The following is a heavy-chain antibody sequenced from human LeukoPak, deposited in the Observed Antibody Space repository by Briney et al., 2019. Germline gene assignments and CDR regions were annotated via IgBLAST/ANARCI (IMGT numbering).Heavy chain of an antibody. CDR2: IYHSGST. CDR1: GGSISSSNW. V-gene: IGHV4-4*02. Sequence: SETLSLTCAVSGGSISSSNWWSWVRQPPGKGLEWIGEIYHSGSTNYNPSLKSRVTISVDKSKNQFSLKLSSVTAADTAVYYCARDPKIAVAGYAFDIWGQGTMVTVSS. CDR3: ARDPKIAVAGYAFDI. J-gene: IGHJ3*02. D-gene: IGHD6-19*01.